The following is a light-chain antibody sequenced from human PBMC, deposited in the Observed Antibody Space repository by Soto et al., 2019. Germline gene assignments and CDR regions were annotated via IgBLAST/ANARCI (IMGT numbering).Light chain of an antibody. CDR2: DAS. CDR3: QQYDHLPNT. J-gene: IGKJ5*01. CDR1: QGVVNY. Sequence: DVQMTQSPSSLSAFVGETITITCRATQGVVNYVNWYQRKPGEAPRLLIYDASKLETGVPARFSGSGSGADFPFTISSLQPDDFAKYHRQQYDHLPNTFGQGTRLEIK. V-gene: IGKV1-33*01.